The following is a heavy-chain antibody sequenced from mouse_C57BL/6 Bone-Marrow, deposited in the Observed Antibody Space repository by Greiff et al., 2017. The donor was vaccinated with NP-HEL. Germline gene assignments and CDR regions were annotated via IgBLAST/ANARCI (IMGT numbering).Heavy chain of an antibody. CDR3: ARDRYYYGGAY. V-gene: IGHV5-4*01. Sequence: EVQGVESGGGLVKPGGSLKLSCAASGFTFSSYAMSWVRQTAEKRLEWVATISDGGSYTYYPDNVKGRFTISRDNAKNNLYLQMSHLKSEDTAMYYCARDRYYYGGAYWGQGTLVTVSA. D-gene: IGHD1-1*01. CDR2: ISDGGSYT. CDR1: GFTFSSYA. J-gene: IGHJ3*01.